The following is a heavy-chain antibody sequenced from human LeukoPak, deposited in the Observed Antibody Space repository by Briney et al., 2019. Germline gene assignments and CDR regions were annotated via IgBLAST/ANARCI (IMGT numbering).Heavy chain of an antibody. CDR2: INPNSGGT. J-gene: IGHJ6*03. CDR1: GYTFTGYY. V-gene: IGHV1-2*02. D-gene: IGHD3-22*01. Sequence: ASVKVSCKASGYTFTGYYMHWVRQAPGQGLERMGWINPNSGGTNYAQKFQGRVTMTRDTSISTAYMELSRLRSDDTAVYYCARRTYYYDRSGYYHYMDVWGKGTTVTISS. CDR3: ARRTYYYDRSGYYHYMDV.